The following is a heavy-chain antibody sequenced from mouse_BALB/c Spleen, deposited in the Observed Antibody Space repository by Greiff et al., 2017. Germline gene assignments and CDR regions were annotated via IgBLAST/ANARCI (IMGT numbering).Heavy chain of an antibody. CDR3: ARHNYRYDVGAMDY. CDR1: GFSLTSYG. Sequence: VMLVESGPDLVAPSQSLSITCTVSGFSLTSYGVHWVRQPPGKGLEWLVVIWSDGSTTYNSALKSRLSISKDNSKSQVFLKMNSLQTDDTAMYYCARHNYRYDVGAMDYWGQGTSVTVSS. D-gene: IGHD2-14*01. V-gene: IGHV2-6-2*01. CDR2: IWSDGST. J-gene: IGHJ4*01.